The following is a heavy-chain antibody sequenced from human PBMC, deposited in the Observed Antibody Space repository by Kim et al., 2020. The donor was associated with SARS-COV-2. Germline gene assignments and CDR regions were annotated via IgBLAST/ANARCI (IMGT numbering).Heavy chain of an antibody. CDR3: ARWWFGELLSQWGRYFDY. CDR2: IYYSGST. D-gene: IGHD3-10*01. V-gene: IGHV4-39*01. CDR1: GGPISSSSYY. Sequence: SETLSLTCTVSGGPISSSSYYWGWIRQPPGKGLEWIGSIYYSGSTYYNPSLKSRVTISVDTSKNQFSLKLSSVTAADTAVYYCARWWFGELLSQWGRYFDYWGQGTLVTVSS. J-gene: IGHJ4*02.